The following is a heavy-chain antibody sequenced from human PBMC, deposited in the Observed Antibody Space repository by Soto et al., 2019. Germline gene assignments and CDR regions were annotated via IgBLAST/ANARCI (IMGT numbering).Heavy chain of an antibody. J-gene: IGHJ4*02. D-gene: IGHD6-13*01. CDR1: GYTFTSYG. Sequence: ASVKVSCKASGYTFTSYGISWVRQAPGQGLEWMGWISAYNGNTNYAQKFQGRATITADESTSTAYMELSSLRSEDTAVYYCARSHSSTFDYWGQGTLVTVSS. V-gene: IGHV1-18*01. CDR3: ARSHSSTFDY. CDR2: ISAYNGNT.